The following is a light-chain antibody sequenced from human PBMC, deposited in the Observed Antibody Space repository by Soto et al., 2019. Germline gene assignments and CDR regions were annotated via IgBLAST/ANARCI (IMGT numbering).Light chain of an antibody. CDR3: QQYNSWPPIT. V-gene: IGKV3-15*01. CDR1: QSVRTK. J-gene: IGKJ5*01. CDR2: GAS. Sequence: EIVMTQSPGTLSVSPGEGATLFCRASQSVRTKLAWYQQRAGQAPRLLMYGASTRATGIPDRFSGSGSRTEFTLTISSLQSEDFAVYYGQQYNSWPPITFGQGTRLEIK.